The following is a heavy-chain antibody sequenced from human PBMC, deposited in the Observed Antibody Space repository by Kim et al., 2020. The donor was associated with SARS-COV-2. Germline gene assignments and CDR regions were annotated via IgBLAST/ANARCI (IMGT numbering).Heavy chain of an antibody. D-gene: IGHD3-22*01. J-gene: IGHJ6*01. CDR3: ARANYYDSSGYYAWNMDV. CDR1: GFTFSSYA. CDR2: ISYDGSNK. Sequence: GGSLRLSCAASGFTFSSYAMHWVRQAPGKGLEWVAVISYDGSNKYYADSVKGRFTISRDNSKNTLYLQMNSLRAEDTAVYYCARANYYDSSGYYAWNMDV. V-gene: IGHV3-30*04.